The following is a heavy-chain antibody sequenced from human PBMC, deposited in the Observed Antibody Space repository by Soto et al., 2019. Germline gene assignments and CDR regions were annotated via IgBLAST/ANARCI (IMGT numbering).Heavy chain of an antibody. V-gene: IGHV3-23*01. D-gene: IGHD3-22*01. CDR3: AKSGDYYDSSGYYYAFPLIDY. J-gene: IGHJ4*02. CDR1: GFTFSSYA. CDR2: ISGSGGST. Sequence: GGSLRLSCAASGFTFSSYAMSRVRQAPGKGLEWVSAISGSGGSTYYADSVKGRFTISRDNSKNTLYLQMNSLRAEDTAVYYCAKSGDYYDSSGYYYAFPLIDYLGQITLVTVSS.